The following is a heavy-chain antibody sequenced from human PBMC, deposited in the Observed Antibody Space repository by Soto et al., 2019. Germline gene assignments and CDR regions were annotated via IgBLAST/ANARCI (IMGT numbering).Heavy chain of an antibody. V-gene: IGHV3-53*02. J-gene: IGHJ6*02. CDR2: IWSAGLI. CDR1: GFTVSSKY. Sequence: DVQLVETGGELIQPGGSLRLSCAASGFTVSSKYMSWVRQAPGKGLEWISVIWSAGLIYYADSVRGRFTISRDISKHILYLEMTSLRADDTAVYYCAREAPMDVWGQGTTVTVSS. CDR3: AREAPMDV.